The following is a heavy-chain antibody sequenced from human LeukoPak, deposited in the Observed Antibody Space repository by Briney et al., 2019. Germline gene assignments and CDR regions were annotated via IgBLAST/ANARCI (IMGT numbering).Heavy chain of an antibody. J-gene: IGHJ4*02. CDR3: AREQQWPTYSGSYYGHYFDY. D-gene: IGHD1-26*01. Sequence: GGSLRLSCAASGFTFSSYWMSWVRQAPGKGLEWVANIKQDGSEKYYVDSVKGRFTISRDNAKNSLYLQMNSLRAEDTAVYYCAREQQWPTYSGSYYGHYFDYWGQGTLVTVSS. CDR1: GFTFSSYW. CDR2: IKQDGSEK. V-gene: IGHV3-7*01.